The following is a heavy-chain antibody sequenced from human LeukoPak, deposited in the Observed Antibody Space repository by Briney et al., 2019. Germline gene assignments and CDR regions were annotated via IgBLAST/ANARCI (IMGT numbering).Heavy chain of an antibody. V-gene: IGHV1-69*04. CDR2: IIPILGIA. D-gene: IGHD6-19*01. CDR1: GGTFSSYA. J-gene: IGHJ4*02. Sequence: GASVKVSCKASGGTFSSYAISWVRQAPGQGLEWMGRIIPILGIANYAQKFQGRVTITADKSTSTAYMELSSLRSEDTAVCYCARVEAGTGDYYFDYWGQGTLVTVSS. CDR3: ARVEAGTGDYYFDY.